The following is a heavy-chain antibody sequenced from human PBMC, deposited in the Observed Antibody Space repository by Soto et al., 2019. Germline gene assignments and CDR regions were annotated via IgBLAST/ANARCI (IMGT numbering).Heavy chain of an antibody. D-gene: IGHD2-15*01. V-gene: IGHV1-69*01. CDR1: GGTFSSYA. CDR3: ARDKQRYCSGGSCTIEH. CDR2: IIPIFGTA. J-gene: IGHJ1*01. Sequence: QVQLVQSGAEVKKPGSSVKVSCKASGGTFSSYAISWVRQAPGQGLEWMGGIIPIFGTANYEQKFQGRVTITADESTSTAYMELSSLRSEDTAVYYCARDKQRYCSGGSCTIEHWGQGTLVTVSS.